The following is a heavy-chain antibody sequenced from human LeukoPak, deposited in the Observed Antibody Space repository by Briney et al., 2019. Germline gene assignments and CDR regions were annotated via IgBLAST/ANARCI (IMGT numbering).Heavy chain of an antibody. D-gene: IGHD3-22*01. V-gene: IGHV3-23*01. J-gene: IGHJ4*02. CDR3: AKDRQLYYYDSSGYYGGPGDY. CDR1: GFTFSNYW. CDR2: ISGSGGST. Sequence: SGGSLRLSCVASGFTFSNYWMHWVRQPPGKGLEWVSAISGSGGSTYYADSVKGRFTISRDNSKNTLYLQMNSLRAEDTAVYYCAKDRQLYYYDSSGYYGGPGDYWGQGTLVTVSS.